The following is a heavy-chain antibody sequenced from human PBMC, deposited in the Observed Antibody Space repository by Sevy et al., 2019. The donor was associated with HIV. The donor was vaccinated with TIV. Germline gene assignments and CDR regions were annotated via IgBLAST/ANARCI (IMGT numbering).Heavy chain of an antibody. J-gene: IGHJ6*02. Sequence: GGSLRLSCAASGFSFRSYWMTWVRQAPGKGLEWVASIYQDGSVKYYMDSVKGRFTVSRDNAKNSLFLQMNSLRVEDTAVYYCAREGSYGDYMLSYYYGMDVWGQGTTVTVSS. CDR3: AREGSYGDYMLSYYYGMDV. CDR2: IYQDGSVK. CDR1: GFSFRSYW. D-gene: IGHD4-17*01. V-gene: IGHV3-7*01.